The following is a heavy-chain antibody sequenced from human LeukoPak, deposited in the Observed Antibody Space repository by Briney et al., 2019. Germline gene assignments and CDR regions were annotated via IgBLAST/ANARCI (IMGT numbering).Heavy chain of an antibody. CDR1: GFTFSSYE. J-gene: IGHJ4*02. D-gene: IGHD7-27*01. CDR2: ISGSGSAI. CDR3: ARGHWGLDS. Sequence: GGSLRLSCAASGFTFSSYEMNWVRQAPGKGLEWVSYISGSGSAIYYADSVKGRFTISRDNAKNSLYLQMNSLRAEDTAVYYCARGHWGLDSWGQGTLVSVSS. V-gene: IGHV3-48*03.